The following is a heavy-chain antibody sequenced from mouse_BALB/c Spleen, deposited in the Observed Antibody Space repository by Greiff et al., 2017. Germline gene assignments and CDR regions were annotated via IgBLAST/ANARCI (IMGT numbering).Heavy chain of an antibody. CDR3: ARGTASYYYGSNYFDY. D-gene: IGHD1-1*01. J-gene: IGHJ2*01. CDR1: GFTFSSYA. Sequence: EVQLVESGGGLVKPGGSLKLSCAASGFTFSSYAMSWVRQTPEKRLEWVASISSGGSTYYPDSVKGRFTISRDNARNILYLQMSSLRSEDTAMYYCARGTASYYYGSNYFDYWGQGTTLTVSS. CDR2: ISSGGST. V-gene: IGHV5-6-5*01.